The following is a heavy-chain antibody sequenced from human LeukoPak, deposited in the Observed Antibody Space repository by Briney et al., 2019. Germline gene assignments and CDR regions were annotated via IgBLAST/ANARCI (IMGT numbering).Heavy chain of an antibody. D-gene: IGHD3-16*02. V-gene: IGHV3-21*01. CDR2: ITSSSSYI. Sequence: GGSLRLSCAASGFTFSNYNMNWVRQAPGKGLEWVSSITSSSSYIYYADSVKGRFTISRDNAKNSLYLQMNSLRAEDTAVYYCARCGYDYVWGSYRDDYYYYYMDVWGKGTTVTISS. CDR1: GFTFSNYN. CDR3: ARCGYDYVWGSYRDDYYYYYMDV. J-gene: IGHJ6*03.